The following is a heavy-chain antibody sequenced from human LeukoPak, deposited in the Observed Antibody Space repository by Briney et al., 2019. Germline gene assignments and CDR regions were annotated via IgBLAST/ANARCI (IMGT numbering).Heavy chain of an antibody. V-gene: IGHV3-15*01. CDR2: IKSKTDGGTT. Sequence: SGGSLRLSCAASGFTFSNAWMSWVRQAPGKGLEWVGRIKSKTDGGTTDYAAPVKGRFTISRDDSKNTLYLQINSLKTEDTAVYYCTTQLWFGELLLFDYWGQGTLVTVSS. J-gene: IGHJ4*02. CDR3: TTQLWFGELLLFDY. D-gene: IGHD3-10*01. CDR1: GFTFSNAW.